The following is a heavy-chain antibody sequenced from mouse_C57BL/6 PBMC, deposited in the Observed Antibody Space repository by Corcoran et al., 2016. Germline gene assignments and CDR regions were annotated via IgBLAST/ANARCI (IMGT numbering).Heavy chain of an antibody. J-gene: IGHJ3*01. CDR3: ARHYGSPTGWFAY. CDR1: GYTFTTYG. CDR2: INTYSGVP. Sequence: QIQLVQSGPELKKPGETVKISCKASGYTFTTYGMSWVKQAPGKGLKWMGWINTYSGVPTYADDFKGRFAFSLETSASTAYLQINNLKNEDTATYFCARHYGSPTGWFAYWGQGTLVTVSA. D-gene: IGHD1-1*01. V-gene: IGHV9-3*01.